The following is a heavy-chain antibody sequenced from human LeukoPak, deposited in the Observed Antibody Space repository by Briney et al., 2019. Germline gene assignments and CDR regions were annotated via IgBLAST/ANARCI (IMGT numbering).Heavy chain of an antibody. V-gene: IGHV1-18*01. D-gene: IGHD3-16*02. Sequence: ASVKVSCKASGYTFTSYGISWVRQAPGQGLEWMGWISAYNGNTNYAQKLQGRVTMTTDTSTSTAYMELRSLRSDDTAVYYCARELRLGELSYYFDYWGQGTLVTVSS. CDR2: ISAYNGNT. CDR3: ARELRLGELSYYFDY. CDR1: GYTFTSYG. J-gene: IGHJ4*02.